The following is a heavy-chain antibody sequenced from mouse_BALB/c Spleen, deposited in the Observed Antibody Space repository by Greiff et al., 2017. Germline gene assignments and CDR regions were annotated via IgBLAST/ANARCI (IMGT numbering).Heavy chain of an antibody. CDR2: IYWDDDK. CDR1: GFSLSTSGMG. V-gene: IGHV8-12*01. J-gene: IGHJ4*01. Sequence: QVTLKVCGPGILQPSQTLSLTCSFSGFSLSTSGMGVSWIRQPSGKGLEWLAHIYWDDDKRYNPSLKSRLTISKDTSRNQVFLKITSVDTADTATYYFARLGEAMDYWGQGTSVTVSS. CDR3: ARLGEAMDY.